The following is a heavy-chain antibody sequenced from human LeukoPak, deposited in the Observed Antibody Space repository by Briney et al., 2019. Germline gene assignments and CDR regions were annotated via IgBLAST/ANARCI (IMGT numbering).Heavy chain of an antibody. V-gene: IGHV3-48*03. Sequence: GGSLRLSCAASGLSFSSYEMNWVRQAPGKGLEWVSYISSNGSTIYYADSVKGRFTISRDNAKNSLFLQMDSLRAEDTAVYYCASSSQVDVWGQGTTVTVSS. CDR2: ISSNGSTI. CDR3: ASSSQVDV. CDR1: GLSFSSYE. J-gene: IGHJ6*02.